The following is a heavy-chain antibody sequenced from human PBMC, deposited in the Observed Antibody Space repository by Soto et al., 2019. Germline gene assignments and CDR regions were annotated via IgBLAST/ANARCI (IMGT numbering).Heavy chain of an antibody. CDR1: VFTFISYS. CDR2: ISYDGSNK. D-gene: IGHD6-19*01. V-gene: IGHV3-30-3*01. Sequence: GGSLILSCSASVFTFISYSIHLFLQAPVKGLEWVAVISYDGSNKYYADSLKGRFTISRDNSKNKLYLKMNSLRAEEKAVYYCERGNNKSSGWYHVWGKANTVTVSS. CDR3: ERGNNKSSGWYHV. J-gene: IGHJ6*04.